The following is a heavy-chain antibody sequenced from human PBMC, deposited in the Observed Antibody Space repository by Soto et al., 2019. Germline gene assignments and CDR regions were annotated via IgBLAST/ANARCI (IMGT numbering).Heavy chain of an antibody. Sequence: QVQLVQSGAEVKNPGASVKVSCKTSGYIFTSYGIGWARQAPGQGLEWMGWINTYNGKTKYAPNPQGRVTLTTDTSTSTAYMELTSLRSNDTAIYYCAMVDVYVTPSPQDVWGQETTVTVSS. J-gene: IGHJ6*02. CDR3: AMVDVYVTPSPQDV. V-gene: IGHV1-18*01. CDR2: INTYNGKT. D-gene: IGHD3-16*01. CDR1: GYIFTSYG.